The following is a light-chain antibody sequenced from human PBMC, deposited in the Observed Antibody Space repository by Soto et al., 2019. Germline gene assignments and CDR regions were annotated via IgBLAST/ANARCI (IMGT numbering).Light chain of an antibody. CDR3: QRSFSTPLP. CDR1: RSISSY. Sequence: DIQMTQSPSSLSASVGDRVTITCRASRSISSYLHWYQQKPGKAPKLLIYAASSLQSGVPSRFSGSGSGTDFTLTISSLQPEDFATYYCQRSFSTPLPFGGGTKVEIK. CDR2: AAS. V-gene: IGKV1-39*01. J-gene: IGKJ4*01.